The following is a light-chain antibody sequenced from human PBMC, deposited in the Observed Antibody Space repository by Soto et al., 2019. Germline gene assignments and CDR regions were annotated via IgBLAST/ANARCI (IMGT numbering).Light chain of an antibody. Sequence: DIQMTQSPSSVSASVGDRVTITCRASQGISSWLAWYQRKPGKAPKLLIYAASSLQSGVPSRFSGSGSGTDFTLTISSLQPEDFATYYCQQANSFPPTFGGGTKVDIK. J-gene: IGKJ4*01. CDR1: QGISSW. V-gene: IGKV1-12*01. CDR3: QQANSFPPT. CDR2: AAS.